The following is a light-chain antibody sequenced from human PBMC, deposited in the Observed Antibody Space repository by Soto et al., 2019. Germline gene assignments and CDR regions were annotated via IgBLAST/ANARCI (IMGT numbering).Light chain of an antibody. Sequence: EIVLTQSPGTLSLSPGERATLSCRASQTFSNSFLSWFQQIPGQAPRLLIYGASMRATGIPDNFSGSGSGTDFTLTITSIEPEDFAVYYCQQRSSWPWTFGQGTKVDIK. V-gene: IGKV3D-20*02. CDR3: QQRSSWPWT. CDR1: QTFSNSF. CDR2: GAS. J-gene: IGKJ1*01.